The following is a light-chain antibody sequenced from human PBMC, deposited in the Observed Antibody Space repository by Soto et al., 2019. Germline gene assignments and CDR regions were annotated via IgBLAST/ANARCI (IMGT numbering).Light chain of an antibody. Sequence: AIQMTQSPSSLSASVGDRVTITCRASQGIRNDLGWYQQKPGKAPKLLIYAASSLQSGVPSRFSGSGSGTDFTLTISRLESEDFANYYCLQDYNYPRTFGQGTKVEIK. V-gene: IGKV1-6*01. J-gene: IGKJ1*01. CDR1: QGIRND. CDR3: LQDYNYPRT. CDR2: AAS.